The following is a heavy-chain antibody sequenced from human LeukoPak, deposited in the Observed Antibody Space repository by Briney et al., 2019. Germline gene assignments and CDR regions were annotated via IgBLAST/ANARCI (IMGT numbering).Heavy chain of an antibody. CDR1: GYTFTSYA. Sequence: ASVKVSCKASGYTFTSYAMHWVRQAPGQRLEWMGWINAGNGNTKYSQKFQGRVTITRDTSASTAYMELSSLGSEDTAVYYCARRITMVRGVMGGWFDPWGQGTLVTVSS. V-gene: IGHV1-3*01. CDR3: ARRITMVRGVMGGWFDP. D-gene: IGHD3-10*01. J-gene: IGHJ5*02. CDR2: INAGNGNT.